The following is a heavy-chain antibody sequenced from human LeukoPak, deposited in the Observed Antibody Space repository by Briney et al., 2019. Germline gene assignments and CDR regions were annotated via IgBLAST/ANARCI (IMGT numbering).Heavy chain of an antibody. V-gene: IGHV1-69*13. CDR2: IIPIFGTA. J-gene: IGHJ4*02. D-gene: IGHD6-6*01. CDR1: GGTFSSYA. CDR3: AREGSIAARSFDY. Sequence: GASVKASCKASGGTFSSYAISWVRQAPGQGLEWMGGIIPIFGTANYAQKFQGRVTITADESTSTAYMELSSLRSEDTAVYYCAREGSIAARSFDYWGRGTLVTVSS.